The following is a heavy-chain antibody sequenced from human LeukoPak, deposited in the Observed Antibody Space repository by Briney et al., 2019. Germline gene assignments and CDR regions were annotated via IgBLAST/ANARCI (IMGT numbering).Heavy chain of an antibody. V-gene: IGHV4-34*01. Sequence: PSETLSLTCAVYGGSFSGYYWSWIRQPPGKGLEWIGEINHSGSTNYNPSLKSRVTISVDTSKNQFSLKLSSVTAADTAVYYCASRLIEYYGSSGYYPWGQGTLVTVSS. J-gene: IGHJ5*02. D-gene: IGHD3-22*01. CDR1: GGSFSGYY. CDR3: ASRLIEYYGSSGYYP. CDR2: INHSGST.